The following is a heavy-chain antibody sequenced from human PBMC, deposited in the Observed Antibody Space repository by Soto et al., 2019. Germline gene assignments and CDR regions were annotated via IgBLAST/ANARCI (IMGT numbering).Heavy chain of an antibody. CDR2: MNPNSGNT. V-gene: IGHV1-8*01. D-gene: IGHD5-18*01. Sequence: ASVKVSCKASGYTFTSYDINWVRQATGQGLEWMGWMNPNSGNTGYAQKFQGRVTMTRNTSISTAYMELSSLRSEDTAVYYCARSYIETDTAMVSVDYWGQGTLVTVSS. CDR3: ARSYIETDTAMVSVDY. CDR1: GYTFTSYD. J-gene: IGHJ4*02.